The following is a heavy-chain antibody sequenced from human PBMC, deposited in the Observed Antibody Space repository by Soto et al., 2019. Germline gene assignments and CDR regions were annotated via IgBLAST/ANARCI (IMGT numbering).Heavy chain of an antibody. CDR1: GYTFASYG. CDR3: ARDPPPVDY. CDR2: SSAYNGNT. Sequence: QVQLVQSGAEVKKPGASVKVSCKASGYTFASYGISWVRQATGQGIEWMGWSSAYNGNTKNAHKLQGRVTRTTDTSTSTAYMWLRGLRSDDTAVYYCARDPPPVDYWCQGTLVTVSS. J-gene: IGHJ4*02. V-gene: IGHV1-18*01.